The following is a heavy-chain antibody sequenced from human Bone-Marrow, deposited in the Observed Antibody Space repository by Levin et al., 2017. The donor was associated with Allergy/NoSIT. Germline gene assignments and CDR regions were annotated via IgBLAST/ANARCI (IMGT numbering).Heavy chain of an antibody. CDR2: INPNSGGT. J-gene: IGHJ5*02. CDR1: GYTFTGYY. V-gene: IGHV1-2*06. CDR3: ARWYQLPPYHWFDP. Sequence: ASVKVSCKASGYTFTGYYMHWVRQAPGQGLEWMGRINPNSGGTNYAQKFQGRVTMTRATSISTAYMLLSRLRSDDPAVYYCARWYQLPPYHWFDPWGQGTLVTVSS. D-gene: IGHD2-2*01.